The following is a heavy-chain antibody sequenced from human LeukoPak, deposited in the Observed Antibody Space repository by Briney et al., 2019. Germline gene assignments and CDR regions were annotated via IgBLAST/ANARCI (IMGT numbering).Heavy chain of an antibody. J-gene: IGHJ4*02. CDR3: AKVLGRGYRSPYYFDY. Sequence: GGSLRLSCAASGFTFSSYAMSWVRQAPGKGLEWVSAISGSGGSTYYADSVKGRFTISRDNSKNTLYLQMNSLRAEDTAVYYCAKVLGRGYRSPYYFDYWGQGTLVTVSS. CDR1: GFTFSSYA. D-gene: IGHD5-18*01. V-gene: IGHV3-23*01. CDR2: ISGSGGST.